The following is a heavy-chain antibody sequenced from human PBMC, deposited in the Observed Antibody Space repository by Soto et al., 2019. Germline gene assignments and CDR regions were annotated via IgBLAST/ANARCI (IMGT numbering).Heavy chain of an antibody. V-gene: IGHV4-34*01. CDR2: INHSGST. CDR3: ARQSTDLDS. Sequence: SETLSLTCAVYGGSFSCYYWSWIRQPPGKGLEWIGEINHSGSTNYNPSLKSRVTISVDTSKNQFSLKLNSVTAADTAVYYCARQSTDLDSWGQGTLVTVSS. J-gene: IGHJ4*02. CDR1: GGSFSCYY.